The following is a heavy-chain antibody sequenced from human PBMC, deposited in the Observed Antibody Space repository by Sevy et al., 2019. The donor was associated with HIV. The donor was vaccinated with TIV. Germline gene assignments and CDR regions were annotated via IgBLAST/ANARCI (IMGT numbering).Heavy chain of an antibody. CDR1: GDSVSSNSAA. J-gene: IGHJ4*02. V-gene: IGHV6-1*01. D-gene: IGHD5-12*01. Sequence: KQSQTLSLTCAISGDSVSSNSAAWNWIRQSPSRGLEWLGRTYYRSKWYNDYAVSVKSRITINPDTSKNQFSLQLNSVTPDDTAVYYCAREEVDIVATGFDYWGQGTLVTVSS. CDR2: TYYRSKWYN. CDR3: AREEVDIVATGFDY.